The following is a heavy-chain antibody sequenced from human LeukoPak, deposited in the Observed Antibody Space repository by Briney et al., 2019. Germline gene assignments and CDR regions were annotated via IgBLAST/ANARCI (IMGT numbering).Heavy chain of an antibody. D-gene: IGHD2/OR15-2a*01. V-gene: IGHV3-23*01. CDR1: GFTFNKYA. Sequence: GGSLRLSCAASGFTFNKYAMTWVRQAPGKGLERVSAISTGGTTYYSDSVKGRFAISRAKSEYTVFLQMTSLRADDTAQHDCARDPGVIPVNYMDVWGRGTTVTVSS. CDR3: ARDPGVIPVNYMDV. J-gene: IGHJ6*03. CDR2: ISTGGTT.